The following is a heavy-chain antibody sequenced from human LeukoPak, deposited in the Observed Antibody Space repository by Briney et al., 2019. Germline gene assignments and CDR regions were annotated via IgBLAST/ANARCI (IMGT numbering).Heavy chain of an antibody. D-gene: IGHD3-10*01. V-gene: IGHV3-30*02. CDR1: GFTFSSYG. J-gene: IGHJ4*02. CDR3: VKDHYGSGSPDY. Sequence: GGSLRLSCAASGFTFSSYGMPWVRQAPGKGLEWVAFIRYDGSNKYYADSVKGRFTISRDNSKNTLYLQMNSLRAEDTAVYYCVKDHYGSGSPDYWGQGTLVTVSS. CDR2: IRYDGSNK.